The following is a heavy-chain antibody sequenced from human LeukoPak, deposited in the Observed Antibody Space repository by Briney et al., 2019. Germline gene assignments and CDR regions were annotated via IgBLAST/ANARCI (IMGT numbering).Heavy chain of an antibody. Sequence: GGSLRLSCAASGFAFDDYAMHWVRQAPGKGLEWVSGISWNSGSIGYADSVKGRFTISRDNAKNSLYLQMNSLRAEDTALYYCAKDLKDSSGSSFDYWGQGTLVAVSS. J-gene: IGHJ4*02. CDR1: GFAFDDYA. CDR3: AKDLKDSSGSSFDY. D-gene: IGHD3-22*01. V-gene: IGHV3-9*01. CDR2: ISWNSGSI.